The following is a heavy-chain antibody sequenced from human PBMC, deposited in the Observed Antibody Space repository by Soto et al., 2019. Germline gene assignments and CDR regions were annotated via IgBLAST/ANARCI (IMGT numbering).Heavy chain of an antibody. CDR2: INAGNGNT. Sequence: ASVKVSCKASGYTFTSYAMHWVRQAPGQRLEWMGWINAGNGNTKYSQKFQGRVTITRDTSASTAYMELSSLRSEDTAVYYCARDFRARGYSSGWYHGSDIWGQGTMVTVSS. CDR3: ARDFRARGYSSGWYHGSDI. CDR1: GYTFTSYA. J-gene: IGHJ3*02. D-gene: IGHD6-19*01. V-gene: IGHV1-3*01.